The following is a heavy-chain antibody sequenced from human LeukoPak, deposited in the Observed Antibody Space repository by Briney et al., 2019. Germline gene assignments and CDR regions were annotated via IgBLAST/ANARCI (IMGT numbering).Heavy chain of an antibody. V-gene: IGHV3-48*02. CDR2: ISSSSTI. CDR1: GFTFSSYS. Sequence: GGSLRLSCAASGFTFSSYSMNWVRQAPGKGLEWVSYISSSSTIYYADSVKGRFTISRDNAKNSLYLQMNSLRDEDTAVYYCARDRGTRDAFDIWGQGTMVTVSS. CDR3: ARDRGTRDAFDI. J-gene: IGHJ3*02.